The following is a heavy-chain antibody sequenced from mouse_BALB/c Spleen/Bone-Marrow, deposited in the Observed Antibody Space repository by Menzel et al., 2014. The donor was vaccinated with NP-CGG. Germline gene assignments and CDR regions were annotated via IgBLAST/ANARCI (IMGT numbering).Heavy chain of an antibody. CDR2: IDPSDSYT. CDR3: ATARATSYAMDY. J-gene: IGHJ4*01. Sequence: VQLQQSGAELVKPGASVKLSCKASGYTFTSYWMHWVKQRPGQGLEWIGEIDPSDSYTNYNQEFKGKATLTVDKSSSTAYMQLSSLTSEDSAVYYCATARATSYAMDYWGQGTSVTVSS. D-gene: IGHD3-1*01. CDR1: GYTFTSYW. V-gene: IGHV1-69*02.